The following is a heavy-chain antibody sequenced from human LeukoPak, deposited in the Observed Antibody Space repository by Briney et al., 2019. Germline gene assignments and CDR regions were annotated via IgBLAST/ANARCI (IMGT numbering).Heavy chain of an antibody. CDR2: IIPILGIA. Sequence: ASVKVSCKASGGTFSSYAISWVRQAPGQGLEWMGRIIPILGIANYAQKSQGRVTITADKSTSTAYMELSSLRSEDTAVYYCARPAPGDGHHAFDIWGQGTMVTVSS. J-gene: IGHJ3*02. D-gene: IGHD5-24*01. CDR1: GGTFSSYA. CDR3: ARPAPGDGHHAFDI. V-gene: IGHV1-69*04.